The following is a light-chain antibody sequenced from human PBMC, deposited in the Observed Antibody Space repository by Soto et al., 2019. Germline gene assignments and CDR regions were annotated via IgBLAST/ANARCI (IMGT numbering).Light chain of an antibody. CDR2: DAS. CDR1: QSISSY. J-gene: IGKJ3*01. CDR3: QQYDNLRIT. V-gene: IGKV1-33*01. Sequence: DIEMTQSPSSLSASVGDRVTITCRASQSISSYLNWYQQKPGKAPKLLIYDASNLETGVPSRFSGSGSGTDFTFTISSLQPEDIATYYCQQYDNLRITFGPGTKVD.